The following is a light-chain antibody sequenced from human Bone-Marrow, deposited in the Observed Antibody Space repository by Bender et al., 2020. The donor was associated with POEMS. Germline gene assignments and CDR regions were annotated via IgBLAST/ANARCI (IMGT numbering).Light chain of an antibody. CDR3: CSYSGIYTFV. CDR2: DVN. J-gene: IGLJ1*01. Sequence: QSALTQPRSVSGSPGQSVAISCTGTSSDVGAYNFVSWYQQHPGKAPKLMIYDVNKRPSGVPDRFSGSKSGDTASLTISGLQAEDEADYYCCSYSGIYTFVFGVGTKVTVL. CDR1: SSDVGAYNF. V-gene: IGLV2-11*01.